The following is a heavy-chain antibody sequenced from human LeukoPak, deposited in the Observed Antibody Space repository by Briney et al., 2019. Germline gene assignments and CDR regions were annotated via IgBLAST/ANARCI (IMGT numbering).Heavy chain of an antibody. V-gene: IGHV1-3*01. CDR1: GYTFSSYA. CDR3: ARDYYDSSGHDY. D-gene: IGHD3-22*01. Sequence: ASVKVSCKASGYTFSSYAMRWVRQAPGRGLEWMGWINAGNGNTKYSQKFQGRVTITRDTSASTAYMELSSLRSEDTAVYYCARDYYDSSGHDYWGQGTLVTVSS. J-gene: IGHJ4*02. CDR2: INAGNGNT.